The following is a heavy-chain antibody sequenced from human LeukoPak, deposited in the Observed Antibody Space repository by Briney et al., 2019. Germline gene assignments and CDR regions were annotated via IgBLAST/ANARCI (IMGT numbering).Heavy chain of an antibody. V-gene: IGHV3-30*02. CDR1: GFTFSSYG. CDR2: IRYDGSNK. J-gene: IGHJ4*02. CDR3: AKGVVSGYSPYYFDY. Sequence: RPGGSLRLSCAASGFTFSSYGMHWVRQAPGKGLEWVAFIRYDGSNKYYADSVKGRFTISRDNSKNTLYLQMNSLRAEDTAVYYCAKGVVSGYSPYYFDYWGQGTLVTVSS. D-gene: IGHD3-3*01.